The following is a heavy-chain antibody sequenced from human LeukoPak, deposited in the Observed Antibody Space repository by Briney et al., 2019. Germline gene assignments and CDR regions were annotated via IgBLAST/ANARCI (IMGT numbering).Heavy chain of an antibody. CDR3: AKRPSDYGDYVSYFDY. V-gene: IGHV3-30*18. CDR2: ISDDGRRK. CDR1: GFSFISYG. Sequence: GGSLRLSCAASGFSFISYGMHWVRQAPGKGLEWVEVISDDGRRKDYADSVKGRFTISRDNSKDTLYLQMNSLRAEDTAVYYCAKRPSDYGDYVSYFDYWGQGTLVTVSS. D-gene: IGHD4-17*01. J-gene: IGHJ4*02.